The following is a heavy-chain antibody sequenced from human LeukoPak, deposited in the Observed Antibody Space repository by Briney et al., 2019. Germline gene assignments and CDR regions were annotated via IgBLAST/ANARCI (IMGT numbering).Heavy chain of an antibody. CDR3: TTPPQDYYYGMNV. CDR1: GFTFSNAW. V-gene: IGHV3-15*01. J-gene: IGHJ6*02. Sequence: GGSLRLSCAASGFTFSNAWMRWVRQAPGKGLEWVGRIKSKTDGGTTDYAARGKGRLTISRDDSKNTLYLQMNSLKTEDTAVYYCTTPPQDYYYGMNVWGQGTTVTVSS. CDR2: IKSKTDGGTT.